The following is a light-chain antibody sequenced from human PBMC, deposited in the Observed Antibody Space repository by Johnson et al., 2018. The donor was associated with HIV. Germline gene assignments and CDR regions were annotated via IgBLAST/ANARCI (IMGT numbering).Light chain of an antibody. Sequence: QSVLTQPPSVSATPGQKVTISCSGSSSNIENNYVSWYQQLPGTAPKLLIYDNNKRPSVIPDRFSGSKSGTSATLGITGLQTGDEADYYCGTWDSSLGKVFGTGTKVTVL. CDR3: GTWDSSLGKV. CDR2: DNN. V-gene: IGLV1-51*01. J-gene: IGLJ1*01. CDR1: SSNIENNY.